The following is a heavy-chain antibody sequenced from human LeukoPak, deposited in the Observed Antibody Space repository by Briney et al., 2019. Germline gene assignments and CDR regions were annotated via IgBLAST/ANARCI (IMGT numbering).Heavy chain of an antibody. CDR3: ARDKCSGGSCYPYFDY. J-gene: IGHJ4*02. Sequence: ASVKVSCKASGYTFTGYYMHWVRQAPGQGLEWMGWINPNSGGTNYAQKFQGRVTMTRDTSISTAYMELSRLRSDDTAVYYCARDKCSGGSCYPYFDYWGQGTLVTVSS. D-gene: IGHD2-15*01. CDR2: INPNSGGT. V-gene: IGHV1-2*02. CDR1: GYTFTGYY.